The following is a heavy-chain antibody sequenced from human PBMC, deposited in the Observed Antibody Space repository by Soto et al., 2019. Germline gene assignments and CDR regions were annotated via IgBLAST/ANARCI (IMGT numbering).Heavy chain of an antibody. J-gene: IGHJ2*01. V-gene: IGHV3-48*02. CDR2: ISSSSSTI. CDR1: GFTFSSYS. Sequence: GGSLRLSCAASGFTFSSYSMNWVRQAPGKGLEWVSYISSSSSTIYYADSVKGRFTISRDNAKNSLYLQMNSLRDEDTAVYYCARGPQGGFWSGLNLGYFDLWGRGTLVTVSS. D-gene: IGHD3-3*01. CDR3: ARGPQGGFWSGLNLGYFDL.